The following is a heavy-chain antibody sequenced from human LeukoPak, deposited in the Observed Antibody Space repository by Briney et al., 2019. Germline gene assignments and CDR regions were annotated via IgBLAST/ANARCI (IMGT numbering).Heavy chain of an antibody. V-gene: IGHV1-2*02. Sequence: ASVKVSCKASGSTFTTYWTHWVRQAPGQRLEWMGWTNPTGGGTNYAQTFQGRVTMTRDTSISTAYMELSRLTSGDTAVYYCSRGVLSGDYGRYFDYWGQGALVTVSS. D-gene: IGHD4-17*01. J-gene: IGHJ4*02. CDR1: GSTFTTYW. CDR2: TNPTGGGT. CDR3: SRGVLSGDYGRYFDY.